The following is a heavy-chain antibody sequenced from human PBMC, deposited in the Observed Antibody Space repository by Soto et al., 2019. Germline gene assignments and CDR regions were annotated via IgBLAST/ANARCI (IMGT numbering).Heavy chain of an antibody. D-gene: IGHD5-12*01. J-gene: IGHJ6*02. Sequence: GGSLRLSCAASGFSVYSNYMSWVRQAPGKGLEWVSVIYMNGSTDYADSVQGRFTISRDIYKNTLFLQMNSLRADDTAVYFCSGDPSGYNEGDWFFGMDVWGQGTTVTVSS. CDR1: GFSVYSNY. CDR2: IYMNGST. V-gene: IGHV3-53*01. CDR3: SGDPSGYNEGDWFFGMDV.